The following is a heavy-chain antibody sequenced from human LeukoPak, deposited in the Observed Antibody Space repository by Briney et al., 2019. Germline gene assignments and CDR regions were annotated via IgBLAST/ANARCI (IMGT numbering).Heavy chain of an antibody. CDR2: INHSGST. D-gene: IGHD2-15*01. CDR1: GGSFSGYY. V-gene: IGHV4-34*01. Sequence: SETLSLTCAVYGGSFSGYYWSWIRQPPGKGLEWIGEINHSGSTNYSPSLKSRVTISVDTSKNQFSLKLSSVTAADTAVYCCARGFRTPMYYYYYYMDVWGKGTTVTVSS. J-gene: IGHJ6*03. CDR3: ARGFRTPMYYYYYYMDV.